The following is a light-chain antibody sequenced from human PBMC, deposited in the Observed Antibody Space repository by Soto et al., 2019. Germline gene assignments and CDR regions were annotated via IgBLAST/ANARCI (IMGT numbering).Light chain of an antibody. CDR3: QQYGSSLIT. CDR1: QSVSSSY. V-gene: IGKV3-20*01. CDR2: GAS. Sequence: ILLTQSPGTLALSPGERATLSCRASQSVSSSYLAWYQQKPGQAPRLLIYGASSRATGIPDRFSGSGSGTDFTLTISRLEPEDFAVYYCQQYGSSLITFGQGTRLEIK. J-gene: IGKJ5*01.